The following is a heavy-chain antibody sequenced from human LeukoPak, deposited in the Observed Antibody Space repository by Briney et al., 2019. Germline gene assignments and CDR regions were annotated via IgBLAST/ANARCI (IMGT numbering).Heavy chain of an antibody. CDR1: GFTFTNAR. CDR2: TYSKTEGGTT. V-gene: IGHV3-15*01. Sequence: PGGSLRLSCAASGFTFTNARMARVRQAPGKGLEWVGRTYSKTEGGTTDYAAPVKGRFTISRDDSKNTVHLQMNSLKTEDTAVYYCTTYFDGRGDYWGQGTLVTVSS. D-gene: IGHD3-10*02. J-gene: IGHJ4*02. CDR3: TTYFDGRGDY.